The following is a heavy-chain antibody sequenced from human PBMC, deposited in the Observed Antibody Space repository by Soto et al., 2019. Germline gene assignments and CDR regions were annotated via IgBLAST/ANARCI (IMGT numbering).Heavy chain of an antibody. CDR2: ISSSSSTI. CDR1: GFTFSSYS. CDR3: AREGPPLNWFDP. J-gene: IGHJ5*02. Sequence: GGSLRLSCAASGFTFSSYSMNWVRQAPGKGLEWVSYISSSSSTIYYADSVKGRFTISRGNAKNSLYLQMNSLRAEDTAVYYCAREGPPLNWFDPWGQGTLVTSPQ. V-gene: IGHV3-48*01.